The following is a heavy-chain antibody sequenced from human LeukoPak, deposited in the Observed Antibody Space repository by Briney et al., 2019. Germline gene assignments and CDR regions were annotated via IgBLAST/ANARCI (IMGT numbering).Heavy chain of an antibody. D-gene: IGHD3-9*01. CDR1: GFTFNIYA. CDR2: ISNSGGST. Sequence: PGGSLRLSCVVSGFTFNIYAMTWVRQAPGKGLEWVSVISNSGGSTYYADSVKGRFTISRDNSKNTLYLQMNSLRAEDTAVYYCANVGTYFDINWFDPWGQGTLVTVSS. V-gene: IGHV3-23*01. J-gene: IGHJ5*02. CDR3: ANVGTYFDINWFDP.